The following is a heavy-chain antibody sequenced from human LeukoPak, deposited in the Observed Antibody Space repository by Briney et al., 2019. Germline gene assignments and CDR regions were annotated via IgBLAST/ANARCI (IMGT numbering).Heavy chain of an antibody. Sequence: ASVKVSCKASGYTFANYAMHWVRQAPGQSLEWMGWINSANGNTKYSQKFQGRVTITRDTSASTAYMELSSLRSEDTAVYYCARDGRFIVADYYYGMDFWGQGTTVTVSS. CDR2: INSANGNT. J-gene: IGHJ6*02. CDR3: ARDGRFIVADYYYGMDF. D-gene: IGHD1-26*01. V-gene: IGHV1-3*04. CDR1: GYTFANYA.